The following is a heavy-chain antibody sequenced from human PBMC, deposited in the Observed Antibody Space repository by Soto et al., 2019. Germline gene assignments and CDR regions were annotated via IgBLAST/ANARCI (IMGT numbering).Heavy chain of an antibody. D-gene: IGHD3-16*01. J-gene: IGHJ6*02. CDR3: AKVSTLGGWGGVDV. V-gene: IGHV3-9*01. CDR2: ISWNSGSI. CDR1: GFTFDDYA. Sequence: EVQLVESGGGLVQPGRSLRLSCAASGFTFDDYAMHWVRQAPGKGLEWVSGISWNSGSIGYADSVKGRFTISRDNAQNSRYLHMNSLRAEDTALYYCAKVSTLGGWGGVDVWGQGTTVTVSS.